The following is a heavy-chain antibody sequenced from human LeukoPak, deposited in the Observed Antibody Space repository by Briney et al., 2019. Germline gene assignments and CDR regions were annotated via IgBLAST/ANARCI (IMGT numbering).Heavy chain of an antibody. CDR1: GGTFSSYA. D-gene: IGHD2-2*01. J-gene: IGHJ5*02. V-gene: IGHV1-69*04. CDR3: ARAGRIVVVPAALNWFDP. Sequence: SVKVSCKASGGTFSSYAISWVRQAPGQGLEWMGRIIPILGMANYAQKFQGRVTITADKSTSTAYMELSSLRSEDTAVYYCARAGRIVVVPAALNWFDPWGQGTLVTVSS. CDR2: IIPILGMA.